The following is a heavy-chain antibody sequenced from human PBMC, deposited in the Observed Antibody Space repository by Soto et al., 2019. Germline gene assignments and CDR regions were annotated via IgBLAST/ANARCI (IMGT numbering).Heavy chain of an antibody. Sequence: PSETLSLTCTVSGGSISSGDYYWSWIRQPPGKGLEWIGYIYYSGSTYYNPSLKSRVTISVDTSKNQFSLKLSSVTAADTAVYYCARHNGDYGWFDPWGQGTLVTVSS. CDR3: ARHNGDYGWFDP. V-gene: IGHV4-30-4*01. J-gene: IGHJ5*02. D-gene: IGHD4-17*01. CDR1: GGSISSGDYY. CDR2: IYYSGST.